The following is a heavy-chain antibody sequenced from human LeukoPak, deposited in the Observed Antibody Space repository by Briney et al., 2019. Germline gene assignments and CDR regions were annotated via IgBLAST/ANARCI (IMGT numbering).Heavy chain of an antibody. J-gene: IGHJ5*02. V-gene: IGHV1-2*02. CDR3: ARDTYYYVSSGSDP. CDR2: INPNSGGT. Sequence: ASVKVSCKASGYTFTGYYMHWVRQAPGQGLEWMGWINPNSGGTNYAQKFQGRVTMTRDTSISTAYMELSRLRSDDTAVYYCARDTYYYVSSGSDPWGQGTLVTVSS. CDR1: GYTFTGYY. D-gene: IGHD3-22*01.